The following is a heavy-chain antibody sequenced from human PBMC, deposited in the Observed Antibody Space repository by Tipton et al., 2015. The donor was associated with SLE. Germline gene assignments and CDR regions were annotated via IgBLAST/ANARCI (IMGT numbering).Heavy chain of an antibody. Sequence: TLSLTCSVSGGSISSHYWSWIRQPPGKGLEWIAYIYYSGSTNYNPSLKNRVTISVDTSKNQFSLKLTSVTAADTAVYYCARYEWPYYFDYWGQGTLVTVSS. D-gene: IGHD3-3*01. CDR3: ARYEWPYYFDY. CDR1: GGSISSHY. J-gene: IGHJ4*02. CDR2: IYYSGST. V-gene: IGHV4-59*11.